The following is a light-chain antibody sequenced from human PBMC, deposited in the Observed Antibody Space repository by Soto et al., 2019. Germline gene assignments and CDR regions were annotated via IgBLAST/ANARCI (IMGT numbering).Light chain of an antibody. CDR1: SSDVGNYAF. J-gene: IGLJ1*01. CDR3: SSFAGSNNFPYV. V-gene: IGLV2-8*01. CDR2: EVN. Sequence: QSALTQPPSASGSPGQSVTISCTGTSSDVGNYAFVSWYQQYPGKAPKLMIYEVNKRPSGVPDRFSGSKSGNTASLTVSGLQAEDEADYYCSSFAGSNNFPYVFGTGTKLTVL.